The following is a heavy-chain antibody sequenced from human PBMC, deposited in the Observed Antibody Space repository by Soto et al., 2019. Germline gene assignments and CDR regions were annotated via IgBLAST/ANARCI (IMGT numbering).Heavy chain of an antibody. J-gene: IGHJ4*02. D-gene: IGHD3-16*02. CDR3: ARVGYYDYIWGSYRRGGIVDY. CDR2: MNPNSGNT. CDR1: GYTFTSYD. Sequence: ASVKVSCKASGYTFTSYDINWVRQATGQGLEWMGWMNPNSGNTGYAQKFQGRVTMTRNTSISTAYMELSSLRSEDTAVYYCARVGYYDYIWGSYRRGGIVDYWGQGTLVTVSS. V-gene: IGHV1-8*01.